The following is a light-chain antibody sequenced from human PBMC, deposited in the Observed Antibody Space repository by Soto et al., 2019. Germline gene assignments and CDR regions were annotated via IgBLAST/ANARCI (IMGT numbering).Light chain of an antibody. CDR3: QKYNGAVT. Sequence: DIQMTQSPSSLSASVGDRVTITCRASQGISNFLAWYQQKPGKVPKLLIYAASTLQSGVPSRFSASGSGTDFSLTISSLQPEDVASYYCQKYNGAVTFGQGTRLDIK. V-gene: IGKV1-27*01. CDR1: QGISNF. J-gene: IGKJ5*01. CDR2: AAS.